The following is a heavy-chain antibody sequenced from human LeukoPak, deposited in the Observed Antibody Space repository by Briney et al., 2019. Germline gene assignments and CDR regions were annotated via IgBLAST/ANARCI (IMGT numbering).Heavy chain of an antibody. D-gene: IGHD2-2*01. CDR1: GFTFSSYA. V-gene: IGHV3-23*01. J-gene: IGHJ4*02. CDR2: ISGSGGST. Sequence: PGGSLRLSCAASGFTFSSYAMSWVRQAPGKGLEWVSAISGSGGSTYYADSVKGRFTISRDNAKNSLYLQMNSLRAEDTAVYYCARGSCSSTSCYPFDYWGQGTLVTVSS. CDR3: ARGSCSSTSCYPFDY.